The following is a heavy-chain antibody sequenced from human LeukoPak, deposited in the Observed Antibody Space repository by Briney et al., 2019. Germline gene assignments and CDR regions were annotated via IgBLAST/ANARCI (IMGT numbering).Heavy chain of an antibody. CDR2: ISGDGGST. CDR1: GFTFDDYG. Sequence: GGSLRLSCEASGFTFDDYGMHWVRQAPGKGLEWVSLISGDGGSTHHADSVKGRFTISRDNSKNSLYLQMNSLRTEDTALYYCAKDMAYSSGWYGIDYWGQGTLVTVSS. V-gene: IGHV3-43*02. J-gene: IGHJ4*02. CDR3: AKDMAYSSGWYGIDY. D-gene: IGHD6-19*01.